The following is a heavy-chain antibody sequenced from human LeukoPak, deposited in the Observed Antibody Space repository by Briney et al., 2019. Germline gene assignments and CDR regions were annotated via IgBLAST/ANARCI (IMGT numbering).Heavy chain of an antibody. CDR3: ARFEASYSSGYHGY. CDR2: ISSSGSTI. J-gene: IGHJ4*02. D-gene: IGHD6-19*01. CDR1: GFTFSDYY. V-gene: IGHV3-11*01. Sequence: GGSLRLSCSASGFTFSDYYMSWIRQAPGKGLEWVSYISSSGSTIYYADSVKGRFTISRDNAKNSLYLHMNSLRAEDTAVYYCARFEASYSSGYHGYWGQGTLVTVSS.